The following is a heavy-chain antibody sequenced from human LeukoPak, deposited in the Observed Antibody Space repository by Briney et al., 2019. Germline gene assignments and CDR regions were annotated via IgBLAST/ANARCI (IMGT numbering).Heavy chain of an antibody. V-gene: IGHV3-48*03. CDR2: ISSSSNTM. CDR3: AREYSSSDYFDY. CDR1: GFTFSSYE. D-gene: IGHD6-6*01. J-gene: IGHJ4*02. Sequence: PGGSLRLSCAASGFTFSSYEMNWVRQAPGKGLEWVSYISSSSNTMYYADSVKGRFTISRDNAKNSLYLQMNSLRAEDTAVYYCAREYSSSDYFDYWGQGTLVTVSS.